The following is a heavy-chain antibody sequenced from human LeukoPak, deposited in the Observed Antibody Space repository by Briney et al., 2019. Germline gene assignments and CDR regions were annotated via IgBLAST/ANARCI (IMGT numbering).Heavy chain of an antibody. V-gene: IGHV3-48*02. CDR2: ISSSSSTI. J-gene: IGHJ4*02. CDR3: ARGPQGSGSSFRI. Sequence: GGSLRLSCAASGFTFSIYRMNWVRQAPGKGLEWVSHISSSSSTIYYADSVKGRFTISRDNAKNSLYLQMNSLKDEDTGVYYCARGPQGSGSSFRIWGQGTLVTVSS. CDR1: GFTFSIYR. D-gene: IGHD3-10*01.